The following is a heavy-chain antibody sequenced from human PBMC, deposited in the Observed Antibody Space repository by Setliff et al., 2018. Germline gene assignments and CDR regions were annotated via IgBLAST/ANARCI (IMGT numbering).Heavy chain of an antibody. D-gene: IGHD4-4*01. V-gene: IGHV3-15*01. CDR3: ATGPRDSRNYLTWLGS. Sequence: PGGSLRLSCSVSGITFKNAWMTWVRQAPGKGPEWVGRIKSSIEGATSDYGAPAKGRFTISRDDSKSMIFLQMNNLKIEDTGYYYCATGPRDSRNYLTWLGSWGQGTLVTVS. CDR1: GITFKNAW. CDR2: IKSSIEGATS. J-gene: IGHJ5*02.